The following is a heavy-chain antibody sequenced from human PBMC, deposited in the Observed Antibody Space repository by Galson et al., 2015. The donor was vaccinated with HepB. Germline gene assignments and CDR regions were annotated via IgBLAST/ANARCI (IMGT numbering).Heavy chain of an antibody. CDR3: ATYRAGKIAFDY. CDR2: FDAEDGET. CDR1: GYTLTELS. J-gene: IGHJ4*02. D-gene: IGHD2-15*01. V-gene: IGHV1-24*01. Sequence: PVKVSCKVSGYTLTELSMHWVRQAPGKGLEWMGGFDAEDGETIYAQKFQGRVTMTEDTSTDTAYMGLSSLRSEDTAVYYCATYRAGKIAFDYWGQGTLVTVSS.